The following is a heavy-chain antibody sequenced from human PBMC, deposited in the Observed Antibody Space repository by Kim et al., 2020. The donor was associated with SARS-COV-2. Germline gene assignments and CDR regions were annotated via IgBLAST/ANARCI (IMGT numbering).Heavy chain of an antibody. D-gene: IGHD5-12*01. J-gene: IGHJ4*02. CDR1: GFTFSSYW. CDR3: AIVIGGYDYYYFDY. Sequence: GGSLRLSCAASGFTFSSYWMHWVRQAPGKGLVWVSRINSDGSSTSYADSVKGRFTISRDNAKNTLYLQMNSLRAEDTAVYYCAIVIGGYDYYYFDYWGQGTLVTVSS. V-gene: IGHV3-74*01. CDR2: INSDGSST.